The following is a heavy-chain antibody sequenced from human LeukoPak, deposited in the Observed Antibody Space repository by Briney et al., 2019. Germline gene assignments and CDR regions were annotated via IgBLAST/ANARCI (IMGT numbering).Heavy chain of an antibody. CDR3: AKVPSRGPYDFWSGYFFDY. J-gene: IGHJ4*02. CDR1: GFTFSSYW. CDR2: INTDGSST. D-gene: IGHD3-3*01. V-gene: IGHV3-74*01. Sequence: GRSLRLSCAASGFTFSSYWMHWVRQAPGKGLVWVSRINTDGSSTSYADSVKGRFTISRDNAKNTLYLQMNSLRAEDTAVYYCAKVPSRGPYDFWSGYFFDYWGQGTLVTVSS.